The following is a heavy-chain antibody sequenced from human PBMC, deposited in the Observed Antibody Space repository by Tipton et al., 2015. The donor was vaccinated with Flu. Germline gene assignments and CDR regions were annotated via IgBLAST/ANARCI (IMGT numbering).Heavy chain of an antibody. Sequence: PGLVKPSQTLSLTCAISADSVSSGSAAWNWIRQSPSRGLEWLGRTYYRSRWFNDYAVFVESRIVINPDTSKNRVSLQLNSVTPGGTAVDYCARWKTGGGGLDYWGQGILVTVSS. CDR3: ARWKTGGGGLDY. J-gene: IGHJ4*02. CDR1: ADSVSSGSAA. V-gene: IGHV6-1*01. CDR2: TYYRSRWFN. D-gene: IGHD7-27*01.